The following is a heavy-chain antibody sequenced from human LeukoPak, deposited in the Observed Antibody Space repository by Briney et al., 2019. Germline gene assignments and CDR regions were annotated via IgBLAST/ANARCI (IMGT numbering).Heavy chain of an antibody. CDR1: GFTFSSYA. CDR2: ISGNGGNT. D-gene: IGHD6-19*01. V-gene: IGHV3-23*01. J-gene: IGHJ4*02. Sequence: PGGSLRLSCAASGFTFSSYAMSWVRQTPGKGLEWVSGISGNGGNTYYADSVKGRFTIYRDNSKNTLFLQMNSLRAEDTAIYYCAKMPVSYSSGWSNFDYWGQGTLVTVSS. CDR3: AKMPVSYSSGWSNFDY.